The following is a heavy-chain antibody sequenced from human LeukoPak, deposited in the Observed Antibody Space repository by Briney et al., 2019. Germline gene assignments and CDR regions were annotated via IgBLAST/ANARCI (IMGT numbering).Heavy chain of an antibody. CDR3: AKRPPIAVAPSPYNWFDP. CDR1: GFTFSTYS. V-gene: IGHV3-21*04. D-gene: IGHD6-19*01. CDR2: ISSSSTYI. Sequence: PGGSLRLSCAASGFTFSTYSMNWVRQAPGKGLEWVSSISSSSTYIYYADSVKGRFTISRENAKNSLYLQMNSLRAEDTAVYYCAKRPPIAVAPSPYNWFDPWGQGTLVTVSS. J-gene: IGHJ5*02.